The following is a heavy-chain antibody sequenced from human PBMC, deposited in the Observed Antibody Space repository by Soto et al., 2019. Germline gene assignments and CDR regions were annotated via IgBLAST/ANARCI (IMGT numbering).Heavy chain of an antibody. CDR1: GFTLSRYA. D-gene: IGHD3-10*01. V-gene: IGHV3-23*01. CDR2: SGTSAQNT. CDR3: AKALGEYLYFFDH. Sequence: EVQLLESGGGLVQPGGSLRLSCAASGFTLSRYAMSWVRQAPGKGLEWVSGSGTSAQNTFYADSVKGRFTISRDNSKNTLDLQMNSLRAEDTAVYYCAKALGEYLYFFDHWGQGILVTVSS. J-gene: IGHJ4*02.